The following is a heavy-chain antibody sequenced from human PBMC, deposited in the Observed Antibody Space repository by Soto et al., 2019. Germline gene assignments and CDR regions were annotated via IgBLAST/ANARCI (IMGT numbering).Heavy chain of an antibody. V-gene: IGHV1-8*01. CDR3: WRGFGSSWKTGAYNWLDF. Sequence: ASVKVSCKTSGYTFTNFDVNWVRQAPGQGLEWMGWMSPNSGNKGYAQKLQGRVSMTRDTSISTAYMELSSLRSDGTAVYYCWRGFGSSWKTGAYNWLDFWGQGTLVTVSS. CDR1: GYTFTNFD. CDR2: MSPNSGNK. D-gene: IGHD6-13*01. J-gene: IGHJ5*01.